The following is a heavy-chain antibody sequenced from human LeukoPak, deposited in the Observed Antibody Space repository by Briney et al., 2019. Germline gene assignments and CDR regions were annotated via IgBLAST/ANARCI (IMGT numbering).Heavy chain of an antibody. CDR2: ISAYNGNT. J-gene: IGHJ4*02. CDR3: ARDPIQGDTAAFYY. D-gene: IGHD5-18*01. CDR1: GYTFTSYG. Sequence: ASVKVSCKASGYTFTSYGISWVRQTPGQGLEWMGWISAYNGNTNYAQKLQGRVTMTTDTSTSTAYMELRSLRSDDTAVYYCARDPIQGDTAAFYYWGQGTLVNVSS. V-gene: IGHV1-18*01.